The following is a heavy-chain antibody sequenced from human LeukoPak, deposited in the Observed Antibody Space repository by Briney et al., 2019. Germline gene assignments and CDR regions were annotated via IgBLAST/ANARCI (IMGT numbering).Heavy chain of an antibody. CDR2: IYRGGST. CDR1: GFTVSSIY. CDR3: ARDDNLDY. J-gene: IGHJ4*02. Sequence: PGGSLGLSCAASGFTVSSIYMSWVRQAPGKGLEWVSVIYRGGSTYYADSVKGRFTISRDKSKNTLYLQMNSLRAEDTAVYYCARDDNLDYWGQGTLVTVSS. V-gene: IGHV3-53*01.